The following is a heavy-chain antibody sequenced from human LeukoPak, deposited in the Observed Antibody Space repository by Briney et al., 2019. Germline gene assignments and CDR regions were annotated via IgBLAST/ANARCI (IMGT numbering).Heavy chain of an antibody. V-gene: IGHV4-59*01. CDR1: GGFISSYY. J-gene: IGHJ4*02. D-gene: IGHD3-22*01. CDR2: IYYSGST. CDR3: ARDNRYYYDSSGLYDY. Sequence: SETLSLTCTVSGGFISSYYWSWIRQPPGKGLEWIGYIYYSGSTNYNPSLKSRVTISVDTSKNQFSLKLSSVTAADTAVYYCARDNRYYYDSSGLYDYWGQGTLVTVSS.